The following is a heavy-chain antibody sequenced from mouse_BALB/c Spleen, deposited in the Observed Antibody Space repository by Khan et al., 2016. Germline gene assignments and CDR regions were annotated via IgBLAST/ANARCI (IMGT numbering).Heavy chain of an antibody. V-gene: IGHV2-3*01. D-gene: IGHD3-3*01. Sequence: VELVESGPGLVAPSQSLSITCTVSGFSLTSYGVSWVRQPPGKGLEWLGVIWGDGSTNYHSALISRLSISKDNSKSQVFLKLNSLQTDDTDTYXCAHGGPDFDVWGAGTTVTVSS. CDR1: GFSLTSYG. J-gene: IGHJ1*01. CDR2: IWGDGST. CDR3: AHGGPDFDV.